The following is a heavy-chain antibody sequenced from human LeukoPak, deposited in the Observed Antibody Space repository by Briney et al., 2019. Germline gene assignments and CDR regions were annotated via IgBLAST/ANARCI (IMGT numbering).Heavy chain of an antibody. CDR2: ISGSGGST. V-gene: IGHV3-23*01. CDR3: AKVRSYYDFWSGYFNFDY. CDR1: GGSFSGYY. J-gene: IGHJ4*02. D-gene: IGHD3-3*01. Sequence: PSETLSLTCAVYGGSFSGYYWSWIRQPPGKGLEWVSAISGSGGSTYYADSVKGRSTISRDNSKNTLYLQMNSLRAEDTAVYYCAKVRSYYDFWSGYFNFDYWGQGTLVTVSS.